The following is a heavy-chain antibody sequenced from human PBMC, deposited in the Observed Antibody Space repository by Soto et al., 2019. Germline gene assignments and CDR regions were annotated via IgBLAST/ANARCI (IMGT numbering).Heavy chain of an antibody. CDR2: ISGSGGTL. V-gene: IGHV3-23*01. J-gene: IGHJ6*03. CDR1: GITFSSYA. CDR3: AKSQFNGDFDYYYMDV. D-gene: IGHD4-17*01. Sequence: EVQLLESGGGLQQPGGSLRLSCAASGITFSSYAMSWVRQAPGKGLEWVSTISGSGGTLDSADSVKGRFTISRDNSRNTLFLQMNILRAEDTAVYFCAKSQFNGDFDYYYMDVWGKGTTVTVSS.